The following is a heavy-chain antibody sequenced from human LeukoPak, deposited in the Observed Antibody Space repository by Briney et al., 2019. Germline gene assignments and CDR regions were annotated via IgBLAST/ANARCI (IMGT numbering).Heavy chain of an antibody. Sequence: QPGGSLRLSCAASGFTFSSYGMHWVRQAPGKGLEWVAFIRYDGSNKYYADSVKGRFTISRDNSKNTLYLQMNSLRAEDTAVYYCAKAGYSYGHPIDYWGQGTLVTVSS. V-gene: IGHV3-30*02. J-gene: IGHJ4*02. D-gene: IGHD5-18*01. CDR1: GFTFSSYG. CDR3: AKAGYSYGHPIDY. CDR2: IRYDGSNK.